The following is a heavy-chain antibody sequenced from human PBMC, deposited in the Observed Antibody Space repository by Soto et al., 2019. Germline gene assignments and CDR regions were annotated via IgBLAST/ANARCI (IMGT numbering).Heavy chain of an antibody. Sequence: PGGSLRLSCVGSGFTLHNYGVHWVRQAPGKGLEWVALIWYDGLRQTYADSVRGRFTISRDSSTNTIYLQMSSLRAEDTATYFCVRESTPPFFDSWGQGTPVTVSS. J-gene: IGHJ4*02. CDR2: IWYDGLRQ. CDR3: VRESTPPFFDS. D-gene: IGHD2-15*01. CDR1: GFTLHNYG. V-gene: IGHV3-33*01.